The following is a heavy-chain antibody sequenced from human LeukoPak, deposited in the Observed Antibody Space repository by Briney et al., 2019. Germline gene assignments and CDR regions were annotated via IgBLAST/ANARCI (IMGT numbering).Heavy chain of an antibody. V-gene: IGHV4-59*08. D-gene: IGHD3-22*01. CDR2: IFHSGTT. CDR1: GSSITNF. Sequence: SETLSLTCTVSGSSITNFWSWLRQPPGKGLEWIGYIFHSGTTSYNPSLKSRLTISVDTSKNQLSLRLTSVTAADTAVYYCARGGRWSYYDSRGHDFYFDYWSQGTLVTVSS. J-gene: IGHJ4*02. CDR3: ARGGRWSYYDSRGHDFYFDY.